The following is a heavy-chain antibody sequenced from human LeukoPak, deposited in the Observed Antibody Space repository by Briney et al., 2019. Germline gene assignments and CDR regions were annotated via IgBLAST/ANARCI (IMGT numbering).Heavy chain of an antibody. V-gene: IGHV4-59*08. D-gene: IGHD6-13*01. CDR1: GGSIGSYY. Sequence: SETLSLTCTVSGGSIGSYYRSWVRQPPGKGLEWVGYIYSSWSTNYNPSLKSRVTISVDPSKNQFPLMLSSVTAADTAVYYCARRTYSSSWYFDYWGQGTLVTVSS. CDR3: ARRTYSSSWYFDY. J-gene: IGHJ4*02. CDR2: IYSSWST.